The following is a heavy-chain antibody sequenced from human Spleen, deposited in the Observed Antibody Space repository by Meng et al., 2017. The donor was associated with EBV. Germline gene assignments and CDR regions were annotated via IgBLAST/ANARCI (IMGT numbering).Heavy chain of an antibody. V-gene: IGHV1-69*06. CDR1: GGTVSSDA. J-gene: IGHJ4*02. CDR3: ASESGRGYTPDY. Sequence: QVQLVQAGAEVKKPGSSLKVSCKTSGGTVSSDAISWVRQAPGQVLEWMGGLIPMLGAPNYAQKFQDRVTIIADKSTSIHYMELSSLRSDDTAVYYCASESGRGYTPDYWGRGTLVTVSS. CDR2: LIPMLGAP. D-gene: IGHD3-10*01.